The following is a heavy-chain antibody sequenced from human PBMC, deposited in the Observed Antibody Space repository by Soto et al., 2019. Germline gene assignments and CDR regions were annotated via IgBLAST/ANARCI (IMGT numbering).Heavy chain of an antibody. CDR2: IYDNGGA. CDR3: PRVKGGTTRRAFDS. J-gene: IGHJ4*02. D-gene: IGHD1-7*01. CDR1: GDSISSGGYY. Sequence: SETLSLTCTVSGDSISSGGYYWSWIRQHPGKGLEWIGYIYDNGGAYYSPSLKGRVVISVDRSENPFSLRLSSVTAADTAVYYCPRVKGGTTRRAFDSWGQGTLVTVSS. V-gene: IGHV4-31*03.